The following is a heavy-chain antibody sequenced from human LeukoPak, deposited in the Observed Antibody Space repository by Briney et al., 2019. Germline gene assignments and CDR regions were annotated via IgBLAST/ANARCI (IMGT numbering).Heavy chain of an antibody. D-gene: IGHD3-10*01. CDR2: IYYSGST. V-gene: IGHV4-59*12. CDR3: ARDQKELGWFDP. J-gene: IGHJ5*02. CDR1: GGSISSYY. Sequence: PSETLSLTCTVSGGSISSYYWSWIRQPPGKGLEWIGYIYYSGSTYYNPSLKSRVTISVDTSKNQFSLKLSSVTAADTAVYYCARDQKELGWFDPWGQGTLVTVSS.